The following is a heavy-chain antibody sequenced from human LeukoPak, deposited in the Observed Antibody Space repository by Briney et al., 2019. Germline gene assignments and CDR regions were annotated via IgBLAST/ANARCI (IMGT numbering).Heavy chain of an antibody. J-gene: IGHJ6*03. CDR3: ARASGWYERGPDYYYMDV. CDR2: ISSSSSYI. Sequence: GGSLRLSCAASGFTFSSNSMNWVRQAPGKGLEWVSSISSSSSYIYYADSVKGRFTISRDNAKNSLYLQMNSLRAEDTAVYYCARASGWYERGPDYYYMDVWGKGTTVTVSS. V-gene: IGHV3-21*01. CDR1: GFTFSSNS. D-gene: IGHD6-19*01.